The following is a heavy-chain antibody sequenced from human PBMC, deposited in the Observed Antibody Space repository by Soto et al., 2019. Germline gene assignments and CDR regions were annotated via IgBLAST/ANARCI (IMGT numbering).Heavy chain of an antibody. CDR2: IVVGSGNR. CDR3: ARGGRNTAEAY. CDR1: GFTFNRSA. V-gene: IGHV1-58*02. Sequence: SVKVSCKASGFTFNRSAIQWVRQARGQRLEWVGWIVVGSGNRDYAQKFQQRVTITSDMSTSTAYMELSSLRSEDTAVYYCARGGRNTAEAYWGQGTLVTVSS. D-gene: IGHD5-18*01. J-gene: IGHJ4*02.